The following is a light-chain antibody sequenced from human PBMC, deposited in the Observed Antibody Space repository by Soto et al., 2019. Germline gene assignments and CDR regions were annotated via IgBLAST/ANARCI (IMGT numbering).Light chain of an antibody. Sequence: QSALTQPASVSGSPGQSITISCTGTDSDVGGYNYVYWYQQHPDKAPKLMIYGVYNRPSGVSNRFSGSKSGNTASLTISGLQAEDEADYYCSSFTNNDTPHVVFGGGTKLTVL. J-gene: IGLJ2*01. CDR2: GVY. V-gene: IGLV2-14*01. CDR3: SSFTNNDTPHVV. CDR1: DSDVGGYNY.